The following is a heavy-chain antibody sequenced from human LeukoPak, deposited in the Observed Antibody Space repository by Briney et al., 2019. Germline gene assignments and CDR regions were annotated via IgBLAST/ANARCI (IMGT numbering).Heavy chain of an antibody. Sequence: QPGGSLRLSCAASGFTFSSYGMHWVRQAPGKGLEWVAFIRYDGSNKYYADSVKGRFTISRDNSKNTLYLQMNSLRAEDTAVYYCAKDRKPGYSSGQDDYWGQGTLVTVSS. J-gene: IGHJ4*02. CDR1: GFTFSSYG. V-gene: IGHV3-30*02. CDR3: AKDRKPGYSSGQDDY. D-gene: IGHD6-19*01. CDR2: IRYDGSNK.